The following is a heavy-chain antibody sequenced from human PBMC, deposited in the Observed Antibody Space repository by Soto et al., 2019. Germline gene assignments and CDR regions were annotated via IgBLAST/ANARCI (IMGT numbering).Heavy chain of an antibody. J-gene: IGHJ5*02. CDR2: INPSGGST. Sequence: GASVKVSCKASGYTFTSYYMHCVRQAPGQGLEWMGIINPSGGSTSYAQKFQGRVTMTRDTSTSTVYMELSSPRSEDTAVYYCASTMITFGGVIVPFDPWGQGTLVTVSS. CDR3: ASTMITFGGVIVPFDP. D-gene: IGHD3-16*02. V-gene: IGHV1-46*03. CDR1: GYTFTSYY.